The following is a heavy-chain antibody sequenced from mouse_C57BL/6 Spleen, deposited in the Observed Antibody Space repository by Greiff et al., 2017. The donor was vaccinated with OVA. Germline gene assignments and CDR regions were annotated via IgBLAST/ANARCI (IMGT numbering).Heavy chain of an antibody. J-gene: IGHJ2*01. CDR2: IDPENGDT. V-gene: IGHV14-4*01. CDR3: TTGYYGSSPLFDY. CDR1: GFNIKDDY. Sequence: VQLQQSGAELVRPGASVKLSCTASGFNIKDDYMHWVKQRPEQGLEWIGWIDPENGDTEYASKFQGKATITADTSSNTAYLQLSSLTSEDTAVYYCTTGYYGSSPLFDYWGQGTTLTVSS. D-gene: IGHD1-1*01.